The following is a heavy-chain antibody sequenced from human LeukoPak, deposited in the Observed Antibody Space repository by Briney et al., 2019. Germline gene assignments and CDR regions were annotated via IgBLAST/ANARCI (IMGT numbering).Heavy chain of an antibody. CDR2: ISAYNGNT. D-gene: IGHD3-3*01. V-gene: IGHV1-18*01. J-gene: IGHJ6*02. CDR1: GYTVTSYG. CDR3: ARAFLRIGASYYYYGMDV. Sequence: ASVKVSCKASGYTVTSYGISWVRQAPGQGLEWMGWISAYNGNTNYAQKLQGRVTMTTDTSTSTAYRELRSLRSDDTAVYYCARAFLRIGASYYYYGMDVWGQGTTVTVSS.